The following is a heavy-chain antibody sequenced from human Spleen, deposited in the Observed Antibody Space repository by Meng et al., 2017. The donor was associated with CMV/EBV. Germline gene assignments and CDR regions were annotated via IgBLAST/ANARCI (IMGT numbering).Heavy chain of an antibody. J-gene: IGHJ4*02. CDR1: GGSVNSDPYY. CDR3: AREWQGVGTFGVVINPFDY. CDR2: FYHSGTT. D-gene: IGHD3-3*01. V-gene: IGHV4-61*01. Sequence: SETLSLTCSVSGGSVNSDPYYWGWIRQSPEKGLEWIGYFYHSGTTVYNPSLSSRVIISVNTSKNQFSLKLSSVTAADTAVYYCAREWQGVGTFGVVINPFDYWGQGTLVTVSS.